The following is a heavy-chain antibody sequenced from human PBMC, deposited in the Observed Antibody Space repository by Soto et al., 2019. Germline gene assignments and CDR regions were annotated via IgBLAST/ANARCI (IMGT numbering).Heavy chain of an antibody. CDR2: INHSGST. CDR1: GGSFSGYY. Sequence: PSQTLSLTCAVYGGSFSGYYWSWIRQPPGKGLEWIGEINHSGSTNYNPSLKSRVTISVDTSKNQFSLKLSSVTAADTAVYYCARAMVAATLSYYYYYMDVWGKGTTVTVSS. J-gene: IGHJ6*03. CDR3: ARAMVAATLSYYYYYMDV. V-gene: IGHV4-34*01. D-gene: IGHD2-15*01.